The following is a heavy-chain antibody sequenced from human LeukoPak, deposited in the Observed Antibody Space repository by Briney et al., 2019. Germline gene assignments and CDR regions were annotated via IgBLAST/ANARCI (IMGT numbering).Heavy chain of an antibody. Sequence: ASVKVSCTASGYAFSAYYMHWVRQAPGQGLEWMGWLNPQTGDTHFAQKFQGRVTFTRDTSISTAYMAMSRLRSDDTAVYYCAREYSSSISFDYWGQGTLVTVSS. V-gene: IGHV1-2*02. CDR1: GYAFSAYY. CDR2: LNPQTGDT. CDR3: AREYSSSISFDY. J-gene: IGHJ4*02. D-gene: IGHD6-6*01.